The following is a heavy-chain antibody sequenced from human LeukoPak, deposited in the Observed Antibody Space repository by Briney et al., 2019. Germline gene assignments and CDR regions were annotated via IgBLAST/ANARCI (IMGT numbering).Heavy chain of an antibody. Sequence: GGSLRLSCAASGFTFSSYSMNWVRQAPGKGLEWVSSISSSSSYIYYADSVKGRFTISRDNAKNSLYLQMNNLRAEDTAVYYCARVVTMVRGVSYYYMDVWGKGTTVTVSS. J-gene: IGHJ6*03. CDR2: ISSSSSYI. D-gene: IGHD3-10*01. CDR3: ARVVTMVRGVSYYYMDV. V-gene: IGHV3-21*01. CDR1: GFTFSSYS.